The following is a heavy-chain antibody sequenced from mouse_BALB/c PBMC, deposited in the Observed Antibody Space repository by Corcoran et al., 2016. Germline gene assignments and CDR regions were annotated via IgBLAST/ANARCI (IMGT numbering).Heavy chain of an antibody. CDR1: GYTFTNYG. CDR3: ARPYYGSRTWFAY. D-gene: IGHD1-1*01. V-gene: IGHV9-1*02. J-gene: IGHJ3*01. CDR2: INTYTGEP. Sequence: QIQLVQSGPELKKPGETVKISCKASGYTFTNYGMNWVKQAPGKGLKWMGWINTYTGEPTYADDFKGRFAFSLETSASTAYLQINNLKNEDMATYFCARPYYGSRTWFAYWGQGTLVTVSA.